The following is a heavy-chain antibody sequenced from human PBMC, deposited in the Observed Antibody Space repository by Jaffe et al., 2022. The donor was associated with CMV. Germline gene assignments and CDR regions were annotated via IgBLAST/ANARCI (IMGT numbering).Heavy chain of an antibody. CDR2: IVVGSGNT. V-gene: IGHV1-58*01. D-gene: IGHD3-22*01. CDR1: GFTFTSSA. CDR3: AAGFYYYDKRPHDYYYYYGMDV. J-gene: IGHJ6*02. Sequence: QMQLVQSGPEVKKPGTSVKVSCKASGFTFTSSAVQWVRQARGQRLEWIGWIVVGSGNTNYAQKFQERVTITRDMSTSTAYMELSSLRSEDTAVYYCAAGFYYYDKRPHDYYYYYGMDVWGQGTTVTVSS.